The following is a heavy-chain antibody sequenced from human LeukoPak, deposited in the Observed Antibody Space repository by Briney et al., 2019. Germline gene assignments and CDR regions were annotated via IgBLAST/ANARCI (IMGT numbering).Heavy chain of an antibody. D-gene: IGHD3-10*01. CDR3: ARGDPTARFGELRTFHYYYYYMDV. Sequence: ASVKVSCKASGYTFTSYGISWVRQAPGQGLEWMGWISAYNGNTNYAQKLQGRVTMTTDTSISTAYMELSRLRSDDTAVYYCARGDPTARFGELRTFHYYYYYMDVWGKGTTVTISS. CDR1: GYTFTSYG. V-gene: IGHV1-18*01. J-gene: IGHJ6*03. CDR2: ISAYNGNT.